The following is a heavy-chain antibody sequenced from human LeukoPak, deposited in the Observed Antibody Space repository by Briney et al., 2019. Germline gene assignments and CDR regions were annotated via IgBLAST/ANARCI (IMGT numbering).Heavy chain of an antibody. J-gene: IGHJ4*02. V-gene: IGHV4-59*01. CDR2: IYYSGST. D-gene: IGHD2/OR15-2a*01. CDR1: GGSISSYY. Sequence: SETLSLTCTVSGGSISSYYWSWIRQPPGKGLEWIGYIYYSGSTNYNPSLKSRVTMSVDTSKDQFSLKLSSVTAADTAVYYCARAFLTGSIDYWGQGTLVTVSS. CDR3: ARAFLTGSIDY.